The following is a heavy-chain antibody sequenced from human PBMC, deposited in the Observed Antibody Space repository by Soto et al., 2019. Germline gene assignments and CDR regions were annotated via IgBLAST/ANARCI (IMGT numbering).Heavy chain of an antibody. J-gene: IGHJ1*01. CDR2: ISSNGGST. V-gene: IGHV3-64D*06. D-gene: IGHD6-19*01. CDR1: VFTFSSYA. Sequence: PWWSLRLSCSASVFTFSSYAMHWFRQAPGKGLEYVSAISSNGGSTYYADSVKGRFTISRDNSKNTLYLQMSSLRAEDTAVYYCVKVYSSGQEYFQHWGQGTLVTVSS. CDR3: VKVYSSGQEYFQH.